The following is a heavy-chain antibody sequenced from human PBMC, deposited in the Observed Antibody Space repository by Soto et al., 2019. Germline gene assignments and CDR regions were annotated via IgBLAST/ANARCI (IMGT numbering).Heavy chain of an antibody. D-gene: IGHD3-3*01. CDR1: GGSISSYY. CDR3: ARYTYYDFWSGYYNYYYMDV. V-gene: IGHV4-59*08. CDR2: IYYSGST. Sequence: SETLSLTCTVSGGSISSYYWSWIRQPPGKGLEWIGYIYYSGSTNYNPSLKSRVTISVDTSKNQFSLKLSSVTAADTAVYYCARYTYYDFWSGYYNYYYMDVWGKGTTVTVSS. J-gene: IGHJ6*03.